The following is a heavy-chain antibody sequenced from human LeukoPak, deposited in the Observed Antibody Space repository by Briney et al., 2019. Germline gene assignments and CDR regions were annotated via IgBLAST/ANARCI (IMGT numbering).Heavy chain of an antibody. J-gene: IGHJ6*03. CDR2: VHYSGSP. Sequence: SETLSLTCTVSGGSISSYSWSWVWQPPGMGLEWIGCVHYSGSPNYNPSLKSRVTMSVDTSKNQSSLELSSVTAADTAVYYCARGQRGQQLVPFSRVYYYYYYMDVWGKGTTVTVSS. V-gene: IGHV4-59*01. CDR3: ARGQRGQQLVPFSRVYYYYYYMDV. CDR1: GGSISSYS. D-gene: IGHD6-13*01.